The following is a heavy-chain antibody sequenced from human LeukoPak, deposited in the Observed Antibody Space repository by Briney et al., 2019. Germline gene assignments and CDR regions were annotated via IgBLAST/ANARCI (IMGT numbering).Heavy chain of an antibody. CDR1: GGSISTTSNF. J-gene: IGHJ3*02. V-gene: IGHV4-39*07. CDR2: IYYSGST. CDR3: ARSTYYYDSSGYHDAFDI. D-gene: IGHD3-22*01. Sequence: SETLSLTCSVSGGSISTTSNFWAWIRQPPGKGLEWIGTIYYSGSTYYNPSLKSRFTISVDTSKNQFSLKLSSVTAADTAVYYCARSTYYYDSSGYHDAFDIWGQGTMVTVSS.